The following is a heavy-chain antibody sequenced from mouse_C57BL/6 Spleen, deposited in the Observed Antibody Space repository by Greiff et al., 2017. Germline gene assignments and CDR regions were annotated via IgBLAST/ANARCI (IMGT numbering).Heavy chain of an antibody. V-gene: IGHV1-81*01. CDR1: GYTFTSYG. CDR3: ASSTTVVAEGYWYFDV. CDR2: IYPRSGNT. J-gene: IGHJ1*03. Sequence: QVQLQQSGAELARPGASVKLSCKASGYTFTSYGISWVKQRTGQGLEWIGEIYPRSGNTYYNEKFKGKATLTADKSSSTAYLELRSLTSEDSAVYFCASSTTVVAEGYWYFDVWGTGTTVTVSS. D-gene: IGHD1-1*01.